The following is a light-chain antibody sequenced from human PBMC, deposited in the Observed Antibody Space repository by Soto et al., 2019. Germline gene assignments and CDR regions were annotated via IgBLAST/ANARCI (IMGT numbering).Light chain of an antibody. CDR3: QQYNRRRT. Sequence: EIVLTQSPATLSVTPGERATLSCRASQSVVSNVAWYQQKPGQAPRLLIYSASARAPGIPARFSGSGSGTEFTLSISNLQSEDFAVYYCQQYNRRRTFGQGTKVDI. J-gene: IGKJ1*01. V-gene: IGKV3-15*01. CDR1: QSVVSN. CDR2: SAS.